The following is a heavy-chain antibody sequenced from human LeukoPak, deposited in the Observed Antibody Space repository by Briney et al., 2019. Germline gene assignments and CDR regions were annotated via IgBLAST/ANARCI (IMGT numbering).Heavy chain of an antibody. Sequence: GGSLRLSCAASGFTFSSYAMHWVRQAPGKGLEWVAVMSYDGSDKHYADSVKGRFTISRDNSKNTLYLQMNSLRAEDTALYYCARDNGLGYQPDYWGQGTLVTVSS. CDR2: MSYDGSDK. CDR3: ARDNGLGYQPDY. CDR1: GFTFSSYA. V-gene: IGHV3-30-3*01. J-gene: IGHJ4*02. D-gene: IGHD2-2*01.